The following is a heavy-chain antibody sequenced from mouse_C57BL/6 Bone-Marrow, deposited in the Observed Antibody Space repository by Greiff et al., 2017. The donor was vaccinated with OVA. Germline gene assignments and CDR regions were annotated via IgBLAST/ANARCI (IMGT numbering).Heavy chain of an antibody. Sequence: QVQLQQPGAELVKPGASVKVSCKASGYTFTSYWMHWVKQRPGQGLEWIGRIHPSDSDTNYNQKFKGKATLTVDKSSSTASLQLLRLTSAASSFYYCALGDYWGQGTTLTVSS. CDR3: ALGDY. V-gene: IGHV1-74*01. CDR1: GYTFTSYW. J-gene: IGHJ2*01. CDR2: IHPSDSDT.